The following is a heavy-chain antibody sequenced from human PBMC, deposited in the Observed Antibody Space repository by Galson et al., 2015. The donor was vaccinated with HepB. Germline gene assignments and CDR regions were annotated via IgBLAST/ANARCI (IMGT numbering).Heavy chain of an antibody. CDR3: ARDVRYAFEM. Sequence: SVKVSCKASGYTFTRNGISWVRQAPGQGLEWMGWISTNSGNTYYAQKFQDRLIMTTERSTSTAHMELRSLTSDDTAFYYCARDVRYAFEMWGQGTVVTVS. V-gene: IGHV1-18*01. CDR2: ISTNSGNT. D-gene: IGHD3-10*02. J-gene: IGHJ3*02. CDR1: GYTFTRNG.